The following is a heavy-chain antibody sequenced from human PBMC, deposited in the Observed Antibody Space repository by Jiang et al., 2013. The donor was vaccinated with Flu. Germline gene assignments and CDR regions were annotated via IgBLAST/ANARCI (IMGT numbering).Heavy chain of an antibody. J-gene: IGHJ4*02. V-gene: IGHV1-69*01. D-gene: IGHD3-22*01. CDR2: IIAIFGAA. Sequence: QLVESGAEVKKPGSSVKVSCKASGGIFNTYGISWVRQAPGQGLEWMGGIIAIFGAATYAQNFQGRVTITADESASTAYMELSSLRSDDTAVYYCARSSGYHYTYHFDFWGQGTLVTVSS. CDR3: ARSSGYHYTYHFDF. CDR1: GGIFNTYG.